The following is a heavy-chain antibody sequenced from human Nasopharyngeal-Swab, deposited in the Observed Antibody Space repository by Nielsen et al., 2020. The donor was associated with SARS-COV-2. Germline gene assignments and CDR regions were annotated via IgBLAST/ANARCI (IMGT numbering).Heavy chain of an antibody. D-gene: IGHD2-21*01. CDR3: ARDVAGADSA. CDR1: GFTFSRYW. Sequence: GESLKIPCAASGFTFSRYWMHWVRQVPGKGLVWVSRIDTDGSTTDHADSVKGRFTISRDNAKNTLYLQMNNLRAEDTALYYCARDVAGADSAWGQGTLVTVSS. CDR2: IDTDGSTT. J-gene: IGHJ5*02. V-gene: IGHV3-74*01.